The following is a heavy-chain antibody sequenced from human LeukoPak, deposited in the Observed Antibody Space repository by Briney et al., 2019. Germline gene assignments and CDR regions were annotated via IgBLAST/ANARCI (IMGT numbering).Heavy chain of an antibody. CDR2: IYYSGST. CDR3: ARVGGNWGESYYFDY. J-gene: IGHJ4*02. D-gene: IGHD7-27*01. V-gene: IGHV4-61*08. Sequence: SETLSLTCTVSGGSISSGDYYWSWIRQPPGKGLEWIGYIYYSGSTNYNPSLKSRVTMSVDTSKNQFSLKLSSVTAADTAVYYCARVGGNWGESYYFDYWGQGTLVTVSS. CDR1: GGSISSGDYY.